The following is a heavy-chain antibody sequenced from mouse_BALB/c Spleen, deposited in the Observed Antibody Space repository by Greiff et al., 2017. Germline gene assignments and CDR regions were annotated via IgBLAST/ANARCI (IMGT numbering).Heavy chain of an antibody. CDR3: ARFFYGYDGVAY. CDR2: IWSGGST. CDR1: GFSLTSYG. J-gene: IGHJ3*01. V-gene: IGHV2-4-1*01. Sequence: QVQLQQSGPGLVQPSQSLSITCTVSGFSLTSYGVHWVRQSPGKGLEWLGVIWSGGSTDYNAAFISRLSISKDNSKSQVFFKMNSLQADDTAIYYCARFFYGYDGVAYWGQGTLVTVSA. D-gene: IGHD2-2*01.